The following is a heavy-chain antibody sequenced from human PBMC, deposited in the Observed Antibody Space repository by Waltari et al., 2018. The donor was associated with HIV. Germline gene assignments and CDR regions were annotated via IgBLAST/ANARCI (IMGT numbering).Heavy chain of an antibody. Sequence: EVQLMESGGGLVQSGGSRRLSCAASGFAFVSYDIPWVRQSPERGLEWVAAIDGSGTKSFYADSVKGRFTLSRDNSKNTVFLQMNSLRAADTAIYYCAKAFYEDTAYYYDFWGRGTRVTVSS. V-gene: IGHV3-23*01. CDR2: IDGSGTKS. CDR3: AKAFYEDTAYYYDF. CDR1: GFAFVSYD. J-gene: IGHJ4*02. D-gene: IGHD3-22*01.